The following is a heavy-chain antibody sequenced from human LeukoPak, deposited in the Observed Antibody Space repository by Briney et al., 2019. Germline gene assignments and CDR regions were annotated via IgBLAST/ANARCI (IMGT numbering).Heavy chain of an antibody. CDR1: GFTFSDYY. J-gene: IGHJ4*02. CDR3: AKVAVYYDSSGYYDY. D-gene: IGHD3-22*01. V-gene: IGHV3-23*01. Sequence: GGSLRLSCAASGFTFSDYYMSWIRQTPGKGLEWVSAISDRGGNTYYADSVKGRFTISRDNSKNTLYLQMNSLRAEDTAVYYCAKVAVYYDSSGYYDYWGQGTLVTVSS. CDR2: ISDRGGNT.